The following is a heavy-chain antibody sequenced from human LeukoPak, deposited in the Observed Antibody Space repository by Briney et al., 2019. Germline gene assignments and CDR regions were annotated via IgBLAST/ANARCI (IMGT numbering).Heavy chain of an antibody. CDR3: ARGFSDAFDI. Sequence: ASVKVSCKASGYTFISYNIHWVRQAPGQGLEWMGWISAYNGNTNYAQKLQGRVTMITDTSTSTAYMELRSLRSDDTAVYYCARGFSDAFDIWGQGTMVTVSS. V-gene: IGHV1-18*01. J-gene: IGHJ3*02. CDR2: ISAYNGNT. CDR1: GYTFISYN. D-gene: IGHD3-3*01.